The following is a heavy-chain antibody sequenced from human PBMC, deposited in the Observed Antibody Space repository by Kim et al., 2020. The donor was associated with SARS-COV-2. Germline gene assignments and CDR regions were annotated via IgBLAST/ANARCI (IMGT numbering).Heavy chain of an antibody. CDR3: ARETTQAAAGTSVFDY. J-gene: IGHJ4*02. CDR1: GGSVSSGSYY. V-gene: IGHV4-61*01. D-gene: IGHD6-13*01. Sequence: SETLSLTCTVSGGSVSSGSYYWSWIRQPPGKGLEWIGYIYYSGSTNYNPSLKSRVTISVDTSKNQFSLKLSSVTAADTAVYYCARETTQAAAGTSVFDYWGQGTLVTVSS. CDR2: IYYSGST.